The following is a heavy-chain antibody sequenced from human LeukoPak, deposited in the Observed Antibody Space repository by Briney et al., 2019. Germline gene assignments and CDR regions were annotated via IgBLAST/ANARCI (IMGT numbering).Heavy chain of an antibody. CDR3: AKDMGRYCSSTSCYHDHPVDY. V-gene: IGHV3-43*02. Sequence: PGXSLRLSCAASGFTFDDYAMHWVRQAPGKGVEWVSLMSGDGGSTYYADYVKGRFKIYRDNRKNSMYLQMNRLRGEDTGVYDCAKDMGRYCSSTSCYHDHPVDYWGQGTLVTVSS. CDR2: MSGDGGST. D-gene: IGHD2-2*01. J-gene: IGHJ4*02. CDR1: GFTFDDYA.